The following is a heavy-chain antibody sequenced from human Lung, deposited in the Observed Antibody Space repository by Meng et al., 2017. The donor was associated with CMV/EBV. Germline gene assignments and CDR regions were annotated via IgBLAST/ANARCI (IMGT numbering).Heavy chain of an antibody. CDR3: ARCYDSWGGYYSQDHYYCYGIDV. Sequence: ASXXVSCKASGYTFTSYDINWGRQATGQGLEWMGWMNPNSGNTGYAQKFQGRVTMTRNTSISTAYMELSSLRSEDTAVYYCARCYDSWGGYYSQDHYYCYGIDVWGQGXPVTVSS. J-gene: IGHJ6*02. CDR2: MNPNSGNT. CDR1: GYTFTSYD. V-gene: IGHV1-8*01. D-gene: IGHD3-3*01.